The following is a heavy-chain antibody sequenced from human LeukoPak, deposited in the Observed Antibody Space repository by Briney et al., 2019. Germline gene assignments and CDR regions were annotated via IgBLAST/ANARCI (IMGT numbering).Heavy chain of an antibody. CDR2: ISAYNGNT. J-gene: IGHJ5*02. V-gene: IGHV1-18*01. D-gene: IGHD3-10*01. Sequence: ASVKASCKASGYTFTSYGISWVRQAPGQGLEWMGWISAYNGNTNYAQKLQGRVTMTTDTSTSTAYMEPRSLRSDDTAVYYCARVLSYYGSGSYYHSRDWFDPWGQGTLVTVSS. CDR1: GYTFTSYG. CDR3: ARVLSYYGSGSYYHSRDWFDP.